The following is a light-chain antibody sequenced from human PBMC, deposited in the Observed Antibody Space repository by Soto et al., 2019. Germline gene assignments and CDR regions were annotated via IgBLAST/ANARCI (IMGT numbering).Light chain of an antibody. CDR1: SSDIGGYNY. V-gene: IGLV2-14*03. Sequence: QSALTQPASVSGSPGQSIIISCTGTSSDIGGYNYVSWYQQYPGKAPKLMIFAVSNRPSGVSNRFSASKSGNTASLTISGLQTEDEADYYWSSYTTNSTWVFGGGTKLTVL. CDR3: SSYTTNSTWV. J-gene: IGLJ3*02. CDR2: AVS.